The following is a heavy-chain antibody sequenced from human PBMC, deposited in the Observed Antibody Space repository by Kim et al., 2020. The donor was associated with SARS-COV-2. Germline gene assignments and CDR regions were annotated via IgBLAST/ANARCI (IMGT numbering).Heavy chain of an antibody. Sequence: ASVKVSCKTSGYTFTTYAVNWVRQAPGQGLEWMGWINTNTGNPTYAQGFTGRFVFSLDTSVSTAYLQISSLKAEDTAVYYCARDDRLLTAGGSWPFDYWGQGTLVTVSS. CDR2: INTNTGNP. CDR1: GYTFTTYA. V-gene: IGHV7-4-1*02. CDR3: ARDDRLLTAGGSWPFDY. D-gene: IGHD6-13*01. J-gene: IGHJ4*02.